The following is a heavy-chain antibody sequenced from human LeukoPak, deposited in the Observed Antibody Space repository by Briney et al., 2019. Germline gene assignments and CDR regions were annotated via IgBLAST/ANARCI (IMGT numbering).Heavy chain of an antibody. CDR1: GFTSSSYW. J-gene: IGHJ4*02. D-gene: IGHD6-13*01. Sequence: GGSLRLSCAASGFTSSSYWMRWVRQAPGKGLVWVSGIKGDGGEITYADSVKGRVTISRDNAKNTVYLQLNSLRAEDTAVYYCISESTSRNWYNWGQGTLVTVSS. CDR2: IKGDGGEI. CDR3: ISESTSRNWYN. V-gene: IGHV3-74*03.